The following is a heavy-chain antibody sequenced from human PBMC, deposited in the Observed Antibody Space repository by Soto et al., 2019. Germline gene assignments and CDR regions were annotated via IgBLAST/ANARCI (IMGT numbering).Heavy chain of an antibody. J-gene: IGHJ6*02. CDR2: MNPNSGNT. V-gene: IGHV1-8*01. CDR3: ATLQALPYSSNWYYYYYGMDV. CDR1: GHTFSSYD. Sequence: QVQLVQSGAEVKKPGASVKVSCKASGHTFSSYDIIWVRQATGQGLEWMGWMNPNSGNTAYAQRFQGRVTMTRNISIDTAYMELSSLRSEDTAVYYCATLQALPYSSNWYYYYYGMDVWGQGTTVTVSS. D-gene: IGHD6-13*01.